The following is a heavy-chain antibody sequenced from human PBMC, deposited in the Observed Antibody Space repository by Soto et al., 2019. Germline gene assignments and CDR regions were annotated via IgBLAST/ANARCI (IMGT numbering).Heavy chain of an antibody. Sequence: KPSETLSLTCTVSGGSISSSSYYWGWIRQPPGKGLEWIGSIYYSGSTYYNPSLKSRVTISVDTSKNQFSLKLSSVTAADTAVYYCARGGIAVAIPGYYYYYYGMDVWGQGTTVTVSS. CDR1: GGSISSSSYY. D-gene: IGHD6-19*01. V-gene: IGHV4-39*01. CDR2: IYYSGST. CDR3: ARGGIAVAIPGYYYYYYGMDV. J-gene: IGHJ6*02.